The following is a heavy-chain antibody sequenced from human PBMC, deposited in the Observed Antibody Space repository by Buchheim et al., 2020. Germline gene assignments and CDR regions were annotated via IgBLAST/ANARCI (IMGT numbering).Heavy chain of an antibody. Sequence: EVQLLETGGGLVQPGGSLRLSCAASGFTFSSYAMSWVRQAPGKGLEWVSAISGSGGSTYYADSVKGRFTISRDNSKNTLYLQMNSLRAEDTAVYYCAKDRVLRYFDGWRAPGDYWGQGTL. CDR2: ISGSGGST. CDR3: AKDRVLRYFDGWRAPGDY. CDR1: GFTFSSYA. D-gene: IGHD3-9*01. V-gene: IGHV3-23*01. J-gene: IGHJ4*02.